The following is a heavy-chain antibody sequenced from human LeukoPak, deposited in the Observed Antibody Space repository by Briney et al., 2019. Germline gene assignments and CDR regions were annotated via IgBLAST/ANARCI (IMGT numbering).Heavy chain of an antibody. CDR1: GGSISNYY. CDR2: IYYSGST. Sequence: SETLSLTCTVSGGSISNYYLNWIRQPPGKGLEWIGYIYYSGSTNYNPALKSRVTISGDTSKNQFSLKLTSVTAADTAVYYCARDSFGTGTGTTQGMDVWGKGTTVTVSS. J-gene: IGHJ6*04. D-gene: IGHD1-1*01. V-gene: IGHV4-59*01. CDR3: ARDSFGTGTGTTQGMDV.